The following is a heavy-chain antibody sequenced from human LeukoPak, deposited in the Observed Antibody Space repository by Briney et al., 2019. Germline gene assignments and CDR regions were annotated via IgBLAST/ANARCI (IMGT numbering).Heavy chain of an antibody. V-gene: IGHV3-48*01. CDR1: GFTFSSYT. CDR2: ISSTSSTV. CDR3: ARTSRSFCSSTSCQSFDP. J-gene: IGHJ5*02. Sequence: GGSLRLSCAASGFTFSSYTMNWVRQAPGKGLEWISYISSTSSTVYYADSVKGRFAISRDNAKNSLYLQMNSLRAEDTAVYYCARTSRSFCSSTSCQSFDPWGQGTLVTVSS. D-gene: IGHD2-2*01.